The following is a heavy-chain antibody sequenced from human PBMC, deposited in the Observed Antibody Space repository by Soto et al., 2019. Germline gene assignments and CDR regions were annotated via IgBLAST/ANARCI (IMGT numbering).Heavy chain of an antibody. Sequence: PGGSLRLSCAASGFTFNISAMTWVRQAPGKGLEWVSVIGEGGFSTQYAASVKGRFTISRDNSKNMLYLQMNSLRSDDTAVYYCARDSITRVSSDVPGMDVWGQGTTVTVSS. CDR3: ARDSITRVSSDVPGMDV. CDR2: IGEGGFST. V-gene: IGHV3-23*01. CDR1: GFTFNISA. D-gene: IGHD3-16*01. J-gene: IGHJ6*02.